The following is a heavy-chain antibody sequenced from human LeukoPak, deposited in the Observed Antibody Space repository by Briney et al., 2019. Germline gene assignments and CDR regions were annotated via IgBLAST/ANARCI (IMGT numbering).Heavy chain of an antibody. CDR1: GYTFSSYW. V-gene: IGHV5-51*01. CDR3: VKNWDYAFDI. J-gene: IGHJ3*02. Sequence: GESLKISCKGSGYTFSSYWIGWVRQMPGKGLEWMGIIYPGDSDTRYSPSLQGQVTISVDTSIGTAYLQWNSLKASDTAMYYCVKNWDYAFDIWGQGTMVTVSS. CDR2: IYPGDSDT. D-gene: IGHD7-27*01.